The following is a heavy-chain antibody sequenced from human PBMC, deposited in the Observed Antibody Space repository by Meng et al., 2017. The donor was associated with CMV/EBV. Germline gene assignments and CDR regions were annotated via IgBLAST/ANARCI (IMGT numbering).Heavy chain of an antibody. V-gene: IGHV4-39*07. CDR3: ARGGIAAAGLH. Sequence: HLQRQETGPGLVNPSRTLSLTCTVSVGSISSSSYYCGWISQPPGKGLELIGRIYYSGSTYYTPSLKSLVTISVGTSKNQFSLKLSSVTAADTAVYYCARGGIAAAGLHWGQGTLVTVSS. CDR1: VGSISSSSYY. J-gene: IGHJ4*02. CDR2: IYYSGST. D-gene: IGHD6-13*01.